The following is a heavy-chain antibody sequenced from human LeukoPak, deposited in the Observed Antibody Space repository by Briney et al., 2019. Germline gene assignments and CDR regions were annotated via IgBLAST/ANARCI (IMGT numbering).Heavy chain of an antibody. D-gene: IGHD4-23*01. J-gene: IGHJ4*02. CDR1: GYTFTSYG. CDR2: ISAYNGNT. V-gene: IGHV1-18*01. CDR3: AKLDYGGNTVAPDY. Sequence: ASVKVSFKATGYTFTSYGISWVRQAPGQELEWMGWISAYNGNTNYAQKLQGRVTMTTDTSTSTAYMELRSLRSDDTAVYYCAKLDYGGNTVAPDYWGQGTLVTVSS.